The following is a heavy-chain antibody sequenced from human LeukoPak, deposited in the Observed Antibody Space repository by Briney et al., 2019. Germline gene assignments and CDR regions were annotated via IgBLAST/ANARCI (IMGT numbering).Heavy chain of an antibody. CDR2: INHSGST. V-gene: IGHV4-34*01. Sequence: SETLSLTCAVYGGSFSGYYWSWIRQPPGKGLEWIGEINHSGSTNYNPSLKSRVTISVDTSKNQFSLKPSSVTAADTAVYYCARMPRRWDYYYGMDVWGQGTTVTVSS. D-gene: IGHD4-23*01. CDR3: ARMPRRWDYYYGMDV. J-gene: IGHJ6*02. CDR1: GGSFSGYY.